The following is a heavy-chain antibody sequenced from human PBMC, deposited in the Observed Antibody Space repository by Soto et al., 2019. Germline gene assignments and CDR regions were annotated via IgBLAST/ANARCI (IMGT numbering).Heavy chain of an antibody. CDR3: ARASYYDFWSGYWY. CDR1: GGSISSGGYY. CDR2: IYYSGST. Sequence: TLSLTCTVSGGSISSGGYYWSWIRQHPGKGLEWIGYIYYSGSTYYNPSLKSRVTISVDTSKNQFSLKLSSVTAADTAVYYCARASYYDFWSGYWYWGQGTLVTVSS. J-gene: IGHJ4*02. V-gene: IGHV4-31*02. D-gene: IGHD3-3*01.